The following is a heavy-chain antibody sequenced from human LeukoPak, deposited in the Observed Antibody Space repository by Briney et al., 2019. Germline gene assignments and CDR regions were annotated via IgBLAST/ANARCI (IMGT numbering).Heavy chain of an antibody. CDR2: IYSAGDS. CDR1: GFSISYNY. J-gene: IGHJ4*02. D-gene: IGHD2-8*02. CDR3: ASHYCSAGSCYFDG. V-gene: IGHV3-53*01. Sequence: PGGSLRLSCVVSGFSISYNYMGWVRQAPGKGLEWVSLIYSAGDSYYADSVKGRFIISKDNSKNTVYLQMNRLRPEDTAVYYCASHYCSAGSCYFDGWGQGTLVAVSS.